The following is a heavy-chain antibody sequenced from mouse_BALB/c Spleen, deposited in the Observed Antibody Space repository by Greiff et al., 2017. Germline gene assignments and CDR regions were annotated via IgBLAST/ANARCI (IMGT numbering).Heavy chain of an antibody. V-gene: IGHV14-3*02. D-gene: IGHD2-1*01. CDR1: GFTFTDSY. J-gene: IGHJ4*01. CDR3: ATPTCGNISYALDY. Sequence: EVQLQQSGAELVKPGASVKLSCTASGFTFTDSYMHWVKQRPEQGLEWIGRIDPANGNTTYDPKFQGKATITADTSSNTAYLQLSSLTSEDTAVYYCATPTCGNISYALDYWGQGTPVTVSA. CDR2: IDPANGNT.